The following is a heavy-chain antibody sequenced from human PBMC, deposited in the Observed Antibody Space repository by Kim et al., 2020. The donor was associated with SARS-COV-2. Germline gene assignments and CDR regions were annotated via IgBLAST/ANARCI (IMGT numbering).Heavy chain of an antibody. CDR2: FYPGDSDT. D-gene: IGHD2-15*01. Sequence: GESLKISCEASGYTFTNYWIGWVRQVPGKGLEWMGIFYPGDSDTRYSPSFRGQVTISADTSTGTAYLHWNSLKASDTAMYYCVRRGDGSSYYYVIGDDYFDYWGRGTLVSVSS. CDR3: VRRGDGSSYYYVIGDDYFDY. V-gene: IGHV5-51*01. J-gene: IGHJ4*02. CDR1: GYTFTNYW.